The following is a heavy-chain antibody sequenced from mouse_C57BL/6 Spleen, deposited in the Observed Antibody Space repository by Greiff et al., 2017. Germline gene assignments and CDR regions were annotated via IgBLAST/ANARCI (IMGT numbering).Heavy chain of an antibody. V-gene: IGHV1-52*01. Sequence: VQLQQPGAELVRPGSSVKLSCKASGYTFTSYWMHWVKQRPIQGLEWIGNIDPSDSETHYNQKFKDKATLTVAKSSSTAYMQLSSLTSEDSAVYYCARGDYYGSSSDWYFDVWGTGTTVTVSS. J-gene: IGHJ1*03. CDR3: ARGDYYGSSSDWYFDV. D-gene: IGHD1-1*01. CDR2: IDPSDSET. CDR1: GYTFTSYW.